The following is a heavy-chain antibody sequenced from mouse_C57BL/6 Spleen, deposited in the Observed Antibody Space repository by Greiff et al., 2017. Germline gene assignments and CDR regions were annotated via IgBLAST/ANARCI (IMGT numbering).Heavy chain of an antibody. CDR2: IYPGDGDT. D-gene: IGHD1-1*02. Sequence: QVQLKESGPELVKPGASVKISCKASGYAFSSSWMNWVKQRPGKGLEWIGRIYPGDGDTNYNGKFKGKATLTADKSSSPAYMQLSSLTSEDSAVXVCARGGSAKPNWYFDVWGTGTTVTVSS. CDR3: ARGGSAKPNWYFDV. V-gene: IGHV1-82*01. CDR1: GYAFSSSW. J-gene: IGHJ1*03.